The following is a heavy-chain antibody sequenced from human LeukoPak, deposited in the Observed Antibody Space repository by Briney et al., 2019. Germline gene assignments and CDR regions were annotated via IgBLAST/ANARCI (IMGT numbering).Heavy chain of an antibody. V-gene: IGHV3-48*03. J-gene: IGHJ5*02. CDR1: GFTFSSYE. CDR2: ISSSSGTI. Sequence: SGGSLRLSCAASGFTFSSYEMNWVRQAPGKGLEWVSYISSSSGTIYYADSVKGRFTISRDNAKNSLYLQMNSLRVEDTAVYYCAREASYYASGSYRNWFDPWGQGTLVTVSS. D-gene: IGHD3-10*01. CDR3: AREASYYASGSYRNWFDP.